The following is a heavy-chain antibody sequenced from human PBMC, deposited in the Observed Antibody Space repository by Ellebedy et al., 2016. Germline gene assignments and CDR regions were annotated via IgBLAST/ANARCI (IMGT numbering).Heavy chain of an antibody. J-gene: IGHJ4*02. CDR1: GFTFSSYA. V-gene: IGHV3-23*01. CDR3: AKRFGGYYFDY. D-gene: IGHD3-10*01. Sequence: GGSLRLSXAASGFTFSSYAMSWVRQAPGKGLEWVSAISGSGGSTYYADSVKGRFTVSRDNSKNTLYLQMNSLRAEDTAVYYCAKRFGGYYFDYWGQGTLVTVSS. CDR2: ISGSGGST.